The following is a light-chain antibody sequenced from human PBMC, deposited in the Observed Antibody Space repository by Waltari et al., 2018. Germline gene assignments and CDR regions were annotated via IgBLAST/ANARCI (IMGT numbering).Light chain of an antibody. CDR1: QSISTW. Sequence: DIQMTQSPSTLSASVGDRVTITCRASQSISTWLAWYQQKPGKAPKLLFYKASSLESGGPSRFSGSGSWTEFTLTISSLQPDDFGTYYCQQYNSYSETFGQGTKVEIK. J-gene: IGKJ1*01. CDR3: QQYNSYSET. CDR2: KAS. V-gene: IGKV1-5*03.